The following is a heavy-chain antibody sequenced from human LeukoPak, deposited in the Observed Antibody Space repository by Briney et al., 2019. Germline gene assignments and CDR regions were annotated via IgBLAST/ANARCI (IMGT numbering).Heavy chain of an antibody. D-gene: IGHD1-7*01. CDR2: ISGSGGST. V-gene: IGHV3-23*01. Sequence: GGSLRLSCAASGFTFSSYAMSWVRQAPGNGLEWVSAISGSGGSTYYADSVKGRFTISRDNSKNTLYLQMNSLRAEDTAVYYCAKLTRAQTYNWNYDFFDYWGQGTLVTVSS. CDR1: GFTFSSYA. CDR3: AKLTRAQTYNWNYDFFDY. J-gene: IGHJ4*02.